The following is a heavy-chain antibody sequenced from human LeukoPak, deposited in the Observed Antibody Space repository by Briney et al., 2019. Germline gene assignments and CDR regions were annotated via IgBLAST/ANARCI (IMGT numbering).Heavy chain of an antibody. Sequence: GGSLRLSCAASGFTFSSYWMSWVRQAPGKGLEWVAVISYDGSNKYYADSVKGRFTISRDNAKNSLYLQMNSLRAEDTAVYYCARDPRQDYGDLSGYWGQGTLVTVSS. V-gene: IGHV3-30*03. J-gene: IGHJ4*02. CDR1: GFTFSSYW. CDR3: ARDPRQDYGDLSGY. CDR2: ISYDGSNK. D-gene: IGHD4-17*01.